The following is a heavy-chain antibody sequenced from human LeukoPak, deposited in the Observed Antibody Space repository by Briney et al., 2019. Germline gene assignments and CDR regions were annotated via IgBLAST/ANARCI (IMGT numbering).Heavy chain of an antibody. CDR3: ARDGYGDYTFDP. V-gene: IGHV1-46*01. D-gene: IGHD4-17*01. CDR1: GYTFTSYY. CDR2: INPSGGST. J-gene: IGHJ5*02. Sequence: GASVKVSCKASGYTFTSYYMRWVRQAPGQGLEWMGIINPSGGSTSYAQKFQGRVTMTRDMSTSTVYMELSSLRSEDTAVYYCARDGYGDYTFDPWGQGTLVTVSS.